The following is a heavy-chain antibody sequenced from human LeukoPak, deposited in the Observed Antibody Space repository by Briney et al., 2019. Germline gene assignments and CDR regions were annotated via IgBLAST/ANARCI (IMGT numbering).Heavy chain of an antibody. CDR2: INTDGRST. Sequence: GGSLRLSCAASGFTFSNYWMHWVRQAPGKGLVWVSRINTDGRSTNYADSVKGRFTISRDNAKNSLYLQVNSLRAEDTAVYYCARDVGATTGYYYYGMDVWGQGTTVTVSS. J-gene: IGHJ6*02. CDR1: GFTFSNYW. CDR3: ARDVGATTGYYYYGMDV. D-gene: IGHD1-26*01. V-gene: IGHV3-74*01.